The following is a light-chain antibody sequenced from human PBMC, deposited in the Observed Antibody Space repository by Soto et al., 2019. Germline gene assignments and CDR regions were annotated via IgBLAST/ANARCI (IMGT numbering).Light chain of an antibody. V-gene: IGKV1-5*01. J-gene: IGKJ2*01. Sequence: EIKMTQSPSTLSASVGERVTLTCRASQSINTWLAWYQQKPGNAPQRLIHDASGLESGVRSRFSGGGSGTEFTRTISSLQPVYFSTYYCHQYNSHFGQGTKLEIK. CDR2: DAS. CDR3: HQYNSH. CDR1: QSINTW.